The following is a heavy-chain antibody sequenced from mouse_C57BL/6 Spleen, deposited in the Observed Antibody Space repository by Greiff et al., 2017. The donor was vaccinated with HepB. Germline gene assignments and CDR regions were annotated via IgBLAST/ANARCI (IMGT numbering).Heavy chain of an antibody. CDR3: TLTGTGYFDV. V-gene: IGHV1-15*01. CDR2: IDPDTGGT. D-gene: IGHD4-1*01. CDR1: GYTFTDYE. Sequence: VKLMESGAELVRPGASVTLSCKASGYTFTDYEMHWVKQTPVHGLEWIGAIDPDTGGTAYNKKFQGKAILTADKSSSTAYMELRSLTSEDSAVYDCTLTGTGYFDVWGTGTTFTVSS. J-gene: IGHJ1*03.